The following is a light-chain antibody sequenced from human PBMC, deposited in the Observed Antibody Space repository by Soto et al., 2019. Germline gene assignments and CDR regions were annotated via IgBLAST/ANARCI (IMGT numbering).Light chain of an antibody. CDR2: GTS. Sequence: EIVLTQSPGTLSLSPGERATLSCRASQSVSSSYFAWYLQKPGQAPRLLIYGTSGRATGIPDRFSGSGSGTDFTLTISRLEPEDFAVYYCQQYSSSPPVTFGQGTRLEIK. CDR1: QSVSSSY. J-gene: IGKJ5*01. CDR3: QQYSSSPPVT. V-gene: IGKV3-20*01.